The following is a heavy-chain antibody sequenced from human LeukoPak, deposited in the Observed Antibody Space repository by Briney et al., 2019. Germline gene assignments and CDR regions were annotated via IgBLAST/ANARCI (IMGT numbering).Heavy chain of an antibody. CDR1: GYTFTSYY. CDR2: ISAYNGNT. Sequence: GASVKVSCKASGYTFTSYYMHWVQQAPGQGLEWMGWISAYNGNTNYAQKLQGRVTMTTDTSTSTVYMELRSLRSDDTAVYYCARDRGSGTYYFDYWGQGTLVTVSS. CDR3: ARDRGSGTYYFDY. D-gene: IGHD3-10*01. J-gene: IGHJ4*02. V-gene: IGHV1-18*04.